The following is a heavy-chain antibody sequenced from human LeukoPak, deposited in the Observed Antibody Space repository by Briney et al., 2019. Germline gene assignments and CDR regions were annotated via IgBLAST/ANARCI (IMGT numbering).Heavy chain of an antibody. CDR2: ISGSSSYI. D-gene: IGHD6-19*01. J-gene: IGHJ3*02. V-gene: IGHV3-21*01. CDR1: GFTFSSYS. Sequence: PGGSLRLSCAASGFTFSSYSMNWVRQAPGKGLEWVSSISGSSSYINYADSVKGRFTISRDNAQNSLFLQLNSLRAEDTAVYYCARDPYSSGWYKDAFDIWGQGTMVAVSS. CDR3: ARDPYSSGWYKDAFDI.